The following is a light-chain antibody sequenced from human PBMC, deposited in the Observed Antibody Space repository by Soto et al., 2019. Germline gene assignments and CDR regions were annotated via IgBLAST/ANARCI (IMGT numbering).Light chain of an antibody. CDR3: QQYNNWPRT. Sequence: EIVLTQCPGSRSLSPGERATLSFRASQTVGSYLAWFQQTPGQAPRLLIYDASNRATGIPARFSGSGSGTDFTLTISSLQSEDFAVYYCQQYNNWPRTFGQGTKV. CDR1: QTVGSY. V-gene: IGKV3D-15*01. J-gene: IGKJ1*01. CDR2: DAS.